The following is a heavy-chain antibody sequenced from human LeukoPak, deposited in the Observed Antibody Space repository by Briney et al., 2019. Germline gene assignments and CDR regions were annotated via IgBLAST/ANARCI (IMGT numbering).Heavy chain of an antibody. CDR2: IYHSGST. CDR1: GYSISSGYY. V-gene: IGHV4-38-2*02. D-gene: IGHD6-13*01. Sequence: PSETLSLTCTVSGYSISSGYYWGWIRPPPGKGLEWIGSIYHSGSTYYNPSLKSRVTISVDTSKNQFSLKLSSVTAADTAVYYCARGRAAAGNDYWGQGTLVTVSS. CDR3: ARGRAAAGNDY. J-gene: IGHJ4*02.